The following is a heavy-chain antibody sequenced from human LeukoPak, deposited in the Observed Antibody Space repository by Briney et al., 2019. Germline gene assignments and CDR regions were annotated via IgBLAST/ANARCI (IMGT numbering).Heavy chain of an antibody. D-gene: IGHD3-3*01. Sequence: PGGSLRLSCAASGFTFSSYAMHWVRQAPGKGLEWVALISYDGSNKYYADSAKGRFTISRDNSKNTLFLQMNSLRAEDTAVYYCASDMSYSGYYIDYWGQGTLVTVSS. CDR1: GFTFSSYA. CDR2: ISYDGSNK. V-gene: IGHV3-30-3*01. J-gene: IGHJ4*02. CDR3: ASDMSYSGYYIDY.